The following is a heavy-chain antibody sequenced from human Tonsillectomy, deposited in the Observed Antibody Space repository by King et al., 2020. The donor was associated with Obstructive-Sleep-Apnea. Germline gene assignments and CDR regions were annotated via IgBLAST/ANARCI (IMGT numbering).Heavy chain of an antibody. CDR2: IFYSGST. D-gene: IGHD6-13*01. CDR3: ARERCSSTWYAREYFDV. J-gene: IGHJ2*01. V-gene: IGHV4-39*07. Sequence: QLQESGPGLVRPSETLSLTCTVSGASISSSSYYWGWIRQPPGKGLEWIGSIFYSGSTYYNPSLKSRVTISLDTSKNQFSLKLNSVTAADTAVYYCARERCSSTWYAREYFDVWGRGTLVTVSS. CDR1: GASISSSSYY.